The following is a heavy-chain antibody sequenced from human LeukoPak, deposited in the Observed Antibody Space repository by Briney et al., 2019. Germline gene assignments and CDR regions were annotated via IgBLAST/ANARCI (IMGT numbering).Heavy chain of an antibody. Sequence: GGSLRLSCAASGFTFSSYGMQWVRQAPGKGLDWVAGIWYDGSNKNYADSVKGRFTISRDNSKNTLFLQMNSLRAEDTAVYYCGGVYCGGNCYSPPLPDYWGQGTLVTVSA. V-gene: IGHV3-33*01. J-gene: IGHJ4*02. CDR2: IWYDGSNK. CDR1: GFTFSSYG. CDR3: GGVYCGGNCYSPPLPDY. D-gene: IGHD2-21*02.